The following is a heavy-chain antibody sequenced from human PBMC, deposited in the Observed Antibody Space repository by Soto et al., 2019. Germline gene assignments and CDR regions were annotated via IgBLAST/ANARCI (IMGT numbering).Heavy chain of an antibody. V-gene: IGHV3-33*01. CDR3: ARDPGQDAAMDY. J-gene: IGHJ4*02. D-gene: IGHD6-25*01. CDR1: GFAFSDFG. CDR2: IWHDGKNK. Sequence: QVQVVESGGGVVQPGKSLRLSCAASGFAFSDFGMHWVRQAPAKGLEWVAVIWHDGKNKDYADYAKGRFTISRDNSRNILYLEMNSLRVEDTAVYYCARDPGQDAAMDYWGQGTLVTVSS.